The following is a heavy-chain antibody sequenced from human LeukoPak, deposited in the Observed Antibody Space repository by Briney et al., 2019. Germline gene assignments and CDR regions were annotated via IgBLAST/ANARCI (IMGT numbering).Heavy chain of an antibody. CDR3: TRRLGGSSEGYDY. Sequence: GASVKVSCKPSGHTFTGYYIHWVRQAPGQGLEWMGWINPNNGGTKYTQKFLGRVTMTGDTSINTAYMEVTSLRSDDTAVYYCTRRLGGSSEGYDYWGQGTLVTVSS. CDR1: GHTFTGYY. V-gene: IGHV1-2*02. CDR2: INPNNGGT. D-gene: IGHD1-26*01. J-gene: IGHJ4*02.